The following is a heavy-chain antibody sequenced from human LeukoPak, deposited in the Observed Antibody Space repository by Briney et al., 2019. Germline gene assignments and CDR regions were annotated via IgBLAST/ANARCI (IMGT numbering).Heavy chain of an antibody. CDR3: AKGGTFDSYYYYGMDV. Sequence: GGSLRLSCAASGFTFSSYAMSWVRQAPGKGLEWVSAISGSGGSTYYADSVKGRFTISRDNSKNTLYLQMNSLRAEDTAVYYCAKGGTFDSYYYYGMDVWGQGTTVTVSS. D-gene: IGHD3-16*01. J-gene: IGHJ6*02. CDR1: GFTFSSYA. V-gene: IGHV3-23*01. CDR2: ISGSGGST.